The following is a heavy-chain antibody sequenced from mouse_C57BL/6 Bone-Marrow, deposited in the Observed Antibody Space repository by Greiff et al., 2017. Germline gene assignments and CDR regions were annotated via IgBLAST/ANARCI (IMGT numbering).Heavy chain of an antibody. CDR1: GYTFTSYW. D-gene: IGHD2-4*01. Sequence: QVHVKQPGTELVKPGASVKLSCKASGYTFTSYWMHWVKQRPGQGLEWIGNINPSNGGTNYNEKFKSKATLTVDKSSSTAYMQLSSLTSEDSAVYYCASYDYDPYYYAMDYWGQGTSVTVSS. CDR2: INPSNGGT. CDR3: ASYDYDPYYYAMDY. V-gene: IGHV1-53*01. J-gene: IGHJ4*01.